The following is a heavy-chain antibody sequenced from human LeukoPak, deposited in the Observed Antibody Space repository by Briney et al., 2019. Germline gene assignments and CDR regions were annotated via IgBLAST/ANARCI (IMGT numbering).Heavy chain of an antibody. CDR1: GYTFINYG. Sequence: GASVKVSCKASGYTFINYGITWVRQAPGQGLEWMGWISAYNSAYNGNTHYAQKLQGRVTMTTDTSTNTGYMELRSLRSDDTAVYYCARVSYYDSSGYPEYFHHWGQGTLVTVSS. D-gene: IGHD3-22*01. J-gene: IGHJ1*01. V-gene: IGHV1-18*01. CDR3: ARVSYYDSSGYPEYFHH. CDR2: ISAYNSAYNGNT.